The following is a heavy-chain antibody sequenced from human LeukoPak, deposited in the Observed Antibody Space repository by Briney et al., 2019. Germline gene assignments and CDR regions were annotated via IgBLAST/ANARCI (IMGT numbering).Heavy chain of an antibody. CDR1: GGSISSYY. D-gene: IGHD3-22*01. V-gene: IGHV4-59*01. CDR3: ARLHDSSGYYGY. CDR2: IYYSGST. J-gene: IGHJ4*02. Sequence: PSETLSLTCTVSGGSISSYYWSWIRQPPGKGLEWIGYIYYSGSTNYNPSLKSRVTISVDTSKNQFSLKLSSVTAADTAVYYCARLHDSSGYYGYWSQGTLVTVSS.